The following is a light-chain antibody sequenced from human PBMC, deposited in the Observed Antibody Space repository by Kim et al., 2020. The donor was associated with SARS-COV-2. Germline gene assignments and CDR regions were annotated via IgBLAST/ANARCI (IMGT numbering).Light chain of an antibody. CDR2: GTS. CDR1: TGAVTSASY. V-gene: IGLV7-43*01. Sequence: PGGTVTLTCASSTGAVTSASYPTWVQQRPAQAPRALIYGTSNKHSWTPARFSGSLLGGKAALTLSGVQPEDEAEYYCLLYYGGAYVFGTGTKVTVL. J-gene: IGLJ1*01. CDR3: LLYYGGAYV.